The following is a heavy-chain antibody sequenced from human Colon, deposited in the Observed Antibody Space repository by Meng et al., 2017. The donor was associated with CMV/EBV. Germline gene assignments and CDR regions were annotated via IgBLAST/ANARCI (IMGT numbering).Heavy chain of an antibody. CDR2: INSIGRTI. Sequence: GESLKISCAASGFTFSSYEMNWVRQAPGKGLEWISYINSIGRTIYYADSVKGRFTVSRDNAKNSLYLQMNSLRAEDTAIYYCARDGVVVLGATRDWGQGTLVTVSS. CDR1: GFTFSSYE. V-gene: IGHV3-48*03. J-gene: IGHJ4*02. D-gene: IGHD2-15*01. CDR3: ARDGVVVLGATRD.